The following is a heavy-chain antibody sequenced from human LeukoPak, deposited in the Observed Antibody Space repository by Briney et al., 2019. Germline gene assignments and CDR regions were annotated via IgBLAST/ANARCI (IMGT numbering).Heavy chain of an antibody. CDR2: IYYSGST. D-gene: IGHD3-22*01. V-gene: IGHV4-39*02. Sequence: SGTLSLTCTVSGGSISSSSYYWGWIRQPPGKGLEWIGSIYYSGSTYYNPSLKSRVTISVDTSKNQFSLKLSSVTAADTAVYYCARDGAYYYDSSRPIDYWGQGTLVTVSS. CDR1: GGSISSSSYY. CDR3: ARDGAYYYDSSRPIDY. J-gene: IGHJ4*02.